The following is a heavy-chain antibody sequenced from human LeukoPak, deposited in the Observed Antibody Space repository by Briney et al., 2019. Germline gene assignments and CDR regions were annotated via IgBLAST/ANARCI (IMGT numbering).Heavy chain of an antibody. J-gene: IGHJ3*02. CDR3: ARRYWEGYAFDI. Sequence: AASVKVSCEASGGTFTSYGISWVRQAPGQGLEWMGWISAYNGNTNYAQKLQGRVTMTTDTSTSTAYMELRSLRSDDTAVYYCARRYWEGYAFDIWGQGTMVTVSS. CDR2: ISAYNGNT. V-gene: IGHV1-18*01. D-gene: IGHD1-26*01. CDR1: GGTFTSYG.